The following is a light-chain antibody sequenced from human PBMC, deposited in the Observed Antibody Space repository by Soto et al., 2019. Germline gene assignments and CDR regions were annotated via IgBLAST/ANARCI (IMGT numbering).Light chain of an antibody. CDR2: DAF. V-gene: IGKV3-11*01. J-gene: IGKJ3*01. CDR3: QQRTNVFT. CDR1: QNVNNY. Sequence: EVVLTQSPANLSLSPGERATLYCRASQNVNNYLAWYQQKPGQAPRLLIYDAFKRATGIPARFSGGGSGADFFLTISSLEPDDFAFYYCQQRTNVFTFGPGTKVDIK.